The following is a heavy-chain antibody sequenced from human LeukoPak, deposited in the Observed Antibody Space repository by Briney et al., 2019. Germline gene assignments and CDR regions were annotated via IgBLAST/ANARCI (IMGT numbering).Heavy chain of an antibody. V-gene: IGHV3-23*01. CDR2: ISGSGGST. CDR1: GFTFSSYA. CDR3: AKVGYYGSGSLPPRPEFDY. J-gene: IGHJ4*02. D-gene: IGHD3-10*01. Sequence: GGSLRLSCAASGFTFSSYAMSWVRQAPGKGLEWVSAISGSGGSTYYADSVKGRFTISRDNSKNTLYLQMNSLRAEDTAVYYCAKVGYYGSGSLPPRPEFDYWGQGTLVTVSS.